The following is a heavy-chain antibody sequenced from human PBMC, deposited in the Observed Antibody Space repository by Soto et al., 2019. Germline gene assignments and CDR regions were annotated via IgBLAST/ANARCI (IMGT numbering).Heavy chain of an antibody. CDR3: ANSQRWQQGVYYFDY. Sequence: QITLKESGPTLVKPTETLTLTCTFSGFSLSTSGVGVGWIRQPPGKALEWLTLIYWDDDKHYSPSLKSRLTIXXDXSXXQVVLILTNMDPVDTATYYCANSQRWQQGVYYFDYWGPGALVTASS. D-gene: IGHD2-15*01. CDR1: GFSLSTSGVG. J-gene: IGHJ4*02. V-gene: IGHV2-5*02. CDR2: IYWDDDK.